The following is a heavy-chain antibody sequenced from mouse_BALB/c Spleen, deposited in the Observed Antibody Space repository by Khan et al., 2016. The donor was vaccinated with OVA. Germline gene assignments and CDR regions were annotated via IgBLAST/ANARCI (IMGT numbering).Heavy chain of an antibody. J-gene: IGHJ3*01. Sequence: QVQLKESGPGLVRPSQSLSITCTVSGFSLTTYGVHWVRQSPGKGLEWLGVMWSGGSTDYSAAFISRLSISKDNSKSQVFFKMNSLQPNDTAIYYCARNYDYDEGLAYWGQGTLVTVSA. CDR3: ARNYDYDEGLAY. D-gene: IGHD2-4*01. CDR2: MWSGGST. CDR1: GFSLTTYG. V-gene: IGHV2-2*02.